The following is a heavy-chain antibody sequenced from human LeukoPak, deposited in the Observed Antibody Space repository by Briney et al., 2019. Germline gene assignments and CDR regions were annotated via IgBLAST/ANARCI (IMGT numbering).Heavy chain of an antibody. V-gene: IGHV4-4*07. CDR1: GGSISSYY. D-gene: IGHD1-1*01. CDR3: AREEDRYNWNDVEENRYYYYYMDV. J-gene: IGHJ6*03. CDR2: IYTSGST. Sequence: SETLSLTCTVSGGSISSYYWSWIRQPAGKGLEWIGRIYTSGSTNYNPPLKGRVTMSVDTSKNQFSLKLSSVTAAGTAVYYCAREEDRYNWNDVEENRYYYYYMDVWGKGTTVTVSS.